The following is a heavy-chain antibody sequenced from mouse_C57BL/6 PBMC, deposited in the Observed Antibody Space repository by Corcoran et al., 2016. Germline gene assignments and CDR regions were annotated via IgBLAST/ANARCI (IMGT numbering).Heavy chain of an antibody. V-gene: IGHV8-12*01. Sequence: QVTLKESGPGILQSSQTLSLTCSFSGFSLSTSGMGVSWIRQPSGKGLEWLAHIYWDDDKRYNPSLKSRLTISKDTSRNQVFLKITSVDTADTATYYCARRAEYYYGTYWYFDVWGTGTTVTVSS. CDR2: IYWDDDK. CDR3: ARRAEYYYGTYWYFDV. D-gene: IGHD1-1*01. CDR1: GFSLSTSGMG. J-gene: IGHJ1*03.